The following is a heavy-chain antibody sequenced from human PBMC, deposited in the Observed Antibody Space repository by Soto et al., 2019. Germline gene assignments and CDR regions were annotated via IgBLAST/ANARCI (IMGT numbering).Heavy chain of an antibody. CDR1: GFTFSSYG. D-gene: IGHD2-21*02. CDR3: ARDLPAYCGGDCAEYFQH. V-gene: IGHV3-33*01. CDR2: IWYDGSNK. J-gene: IGHJ1*01. Sequence: QVQLVESGGGVVQPGRSLRLSCAASGFTFSSYGMHWVRQAPGKGLEWVAVIWYDGSNKYYADSVKGRFTISRDNSKNTLYLQMNSLRAEDTAVYYCARDLPAYCGGDCAEYFQHWGQGTLVTVSS.